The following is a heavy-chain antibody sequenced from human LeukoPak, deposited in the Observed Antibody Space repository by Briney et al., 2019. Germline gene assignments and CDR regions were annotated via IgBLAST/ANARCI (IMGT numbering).Heavy chain of an antibody. V-gene: IGHV1-46*01. J-gene: IGHJ4*02. CDR2: INPNGGST. Sequence: ASVKVSCKASGYTSISYYIHWVRQAPGQGPEWMGVINPNGGSTSYSQKFHARVTMTEDTSTSTIYMELRSLRSDDTAVYYCARDHSGEGSTPGLYWGQGTLVTVSS. CDR1: GYTSISYY. CDR3: ARDHSGEGSTPGLY. D-gene: IGHD1-26*01.